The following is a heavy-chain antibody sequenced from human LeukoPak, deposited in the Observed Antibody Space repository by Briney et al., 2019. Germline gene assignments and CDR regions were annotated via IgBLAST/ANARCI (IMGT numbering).Heavy chain of an antibody. Sequence: ASVKVSCKASGYTFTSYDINWMRQATGQGLEWMGWMNANSGNTGYAQKFQGRVTMTRNTSIRTAYMELSSLRSEDTAVYYCAREYCSSTSCSGGWWFDPWGQGTLVTVSS. CDR2: MNANSGNT. V-gene: IGHV1-8*01. CDR3: AREYCSSTSCSGGWWFDP. D-gene: IGHD2-2*01. J-gene: IGHJ5*02. CDR1: GYTFTSYD.